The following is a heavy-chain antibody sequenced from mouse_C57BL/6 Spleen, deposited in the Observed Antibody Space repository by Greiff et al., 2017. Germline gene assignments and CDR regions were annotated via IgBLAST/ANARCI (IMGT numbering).Heavy chain of an antibody. J-gene: IGHJ1*03. V-gene: IGHV7-3*01. Sequence: EVKLVESGGGLVQPGGSLSLSCAASGFTFTDYYMSWVRQPPGKALEWLGFIRNKANGYTTEYSASVKGRFTISRDNSQSILYLQMNALRAEDSATYYCARYNDYDGWYFDVWGTGTTVTVSS. CDR2: IRNKANGYTT. D-gene: IGHD2-4*01. CDR1: GFTFTDYY. CDR3: ARYNDYDGWYFDV.